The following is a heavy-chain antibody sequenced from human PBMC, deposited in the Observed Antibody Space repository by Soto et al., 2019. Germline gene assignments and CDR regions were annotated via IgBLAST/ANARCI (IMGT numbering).Heavy chain of an antibody. J-gene: IGHJ4*02. V-gene: IGHV4-59*01. CDR1: GGSMSSYY. CDR3: ARADPDASVGY. D-gene: IGHD2-15*01. CDR2: ISYSGST. Sequence: SETLSLTCTVSGGSMSSYYWTWLRQSPGRGLEWIGYISYSGSTYYNPSLKSRVTISADTSKNQFSLRMNSMIAADTAVDYGARADPDASVGYWGQGTLVNVSS.